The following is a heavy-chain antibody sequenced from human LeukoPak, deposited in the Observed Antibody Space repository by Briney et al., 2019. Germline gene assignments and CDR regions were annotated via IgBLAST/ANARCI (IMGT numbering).Heavy chain of an antibody. CDR3: ARERTRGKSRDGFDI. V-gene: IGHV4-4*07. J-gene: IGHJ3*02. D-gene: IGHD1-1*01. Sequence: PSETLSLTCTVSGGSISGHYWSWIRQPAGKGLEWIGRMYPSGSTYYNPSLESRVTTSVDMSKNQFSLKLSSVTAADTAVYYCARERTRGKSRDGFDIWGQGTMVTVSS. CDR1: GGSISGHY. CDR2: MYPSGST.